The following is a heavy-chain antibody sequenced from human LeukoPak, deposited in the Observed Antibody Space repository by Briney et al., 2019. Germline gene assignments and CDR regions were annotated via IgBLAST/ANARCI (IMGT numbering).Heavy chain of an antibody. J-gene: IGHJ6*03. CDR3: ARSGPDIVVVPAALYYYYMDV. Sequence: PSETLSLTCAVYGGSFSGYYWSWIRHPPGQGLEWTGEINHSGSTNYNPSLNSRVTISVSTSKNQFSLKLRSVTAADTAVYYGARSGPDIVVVPAALYYYYMDVWGKGTTVTVSS. CDR2: INHSGST. CDR1: GGSFSGYY. D-gene: IGHD2-2*01. V-gene: IGHV4-34*01.